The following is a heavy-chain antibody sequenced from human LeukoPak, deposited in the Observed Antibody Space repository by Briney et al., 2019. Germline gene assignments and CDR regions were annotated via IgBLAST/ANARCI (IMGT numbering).Heavy chain of an antibody. CDR3: ARDYRDSGFDY. J-gene: IGHJ4*02. D-gene: IGHD6-25*01. V-gene: IGHV1-18*01. CDR2: ISAYNGNT. Sequence: ASVKVSCKASGGTFSSYAISWVRQAPGQGLEWMGWISAYNGNTNYAQKLQGRVTMTTDTSTSTAYMELRSLRSDDTAVYYCARDYRDSGFDYWGQGTLVTVSS. CDR1: GGTFSSYA.